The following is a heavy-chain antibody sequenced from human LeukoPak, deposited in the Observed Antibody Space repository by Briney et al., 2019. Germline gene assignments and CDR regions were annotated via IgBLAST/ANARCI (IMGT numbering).Heavy chain of an antibody. CDR3: ASPEDGGNSYSFDY. V-gene: IGHV3-30*02. J-gene: IGHJ4*02. Sequence: PGGSLRLSCAASGFTFSTYGMHWVRQARGKGLEWVAFIRSDGSDRYYADSVKGRFTISRDNSKNTLFLQMNSLRPEDTAVYYCASPEDGGNSYSFDYWGQGTLVTVSS. CDR2: IRSDGSDR. CDR1: GFTFSTYG. D-gene: IGHD4-23*01.